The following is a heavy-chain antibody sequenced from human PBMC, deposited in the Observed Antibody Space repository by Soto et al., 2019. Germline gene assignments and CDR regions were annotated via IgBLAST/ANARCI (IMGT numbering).Heavy chain of an antibody. J-gene: IGHJ4*02. CDR1: GGSISSYY. V-gene: IGHV4-59*08. CDR2: IYYSGST. CDR3: AMYNWNDSDY. D-gene: IGHD1-20*01. Sequence: SETLSLTCTVSGGSISSYYWSWIRQPPGKGLEWIGYIYYSGSTNYNPSLKSRVTISVDTSKNQFSLKLSSVTAADTAVYYCAMYNWNDSDYWGQGTLVTVSP.